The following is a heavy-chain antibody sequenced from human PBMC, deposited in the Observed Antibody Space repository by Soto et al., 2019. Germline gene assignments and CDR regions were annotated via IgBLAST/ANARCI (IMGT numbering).Heavy chain of an antibody. V-gene: IGHV1-69*06. J-gene: IGHJ6*02. D-gene: IGHD3-10*01. CDR3: ARLNTYYYGSASDYYGMDV. Sequence: QVQLVQSGAEVKKPGSSVKVSCKASGGTFSSYAISWVRQAPGQGLEWMGGIIPIFGTANYAQKFQGRVTITADKSTSTAYMELSSLRSEDTAVYYCARLNTYYYGSASDYYGMDVWGQGTTVTVSS. CDR2: IIPIFGTA. CDR1: GGTFSSYA.